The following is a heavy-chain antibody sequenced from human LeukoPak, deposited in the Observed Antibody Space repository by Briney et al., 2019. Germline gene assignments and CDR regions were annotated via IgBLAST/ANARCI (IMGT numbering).Heavy chain of an antibody. CDR2: INHSGST. V-gene: IGHV4-34*01. D-gene: IGHD1-1*01. CDR1: GGSFSGYY. Sequence: SETLSLTCAVYGGSFSGYYWSWIRQPPGKGLEWIGEINHSGSTNYNPSLKSRVTISVDTSKNQFSLKLSSVTAADTAVYYCASMYRYNWNDGWFDYWGQGTLVTVSS. J-gene: IGHJ4*02. CDR3: ASMYRYNWNDGWFDY.